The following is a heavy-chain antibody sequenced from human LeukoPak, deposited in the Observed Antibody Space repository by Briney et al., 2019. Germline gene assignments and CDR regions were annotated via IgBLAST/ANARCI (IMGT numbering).Heavy chain of an antibody. D-gene: IGHD6-6*01. J-gene: IGHJ4*02. CDR1: GGTFSSYA. CDR3: ARSLVN. Sequence: ASVKVSCKASGGTFSSYAISWVRQAPGQGLEWMGWINSNSGVTKYAQKFQARITMTRDTSIRTGYMELRSLISDDTAMYYCARSLVNWGRGTLVTVSS. CDR2: INSNSGVT. V-gene: IGHV1-2*02.